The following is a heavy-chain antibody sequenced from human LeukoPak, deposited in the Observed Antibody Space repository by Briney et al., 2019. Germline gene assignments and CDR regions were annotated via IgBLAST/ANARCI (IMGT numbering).Heavy chain of an antibody. CDR1: GFTFSSYS. Sequence: GGSLRLSCAASGFTFSSYSMNWVRQAPGKGLEWVSSISSSSSYIYYADSVKGRFTISRDNAKNSLYLQMNSLRAEDTAVYYCEARSSGYYYEDYWGQGTLVTVSS. CDR2: ISSSSSYI. J-gene: IGHJ4*02. V-gene: IGHV3-21*01. CDR3: EARSSGYYYEDY. D-gene: IGHD3-22*01.